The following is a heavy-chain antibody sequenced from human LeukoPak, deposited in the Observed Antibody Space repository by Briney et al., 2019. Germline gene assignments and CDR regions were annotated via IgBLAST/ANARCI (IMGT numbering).Heavy chain of an antibody. CDR1: GYTFTSYD. Sequence: ASVKVSCKASGYTFTSYDINWVRQATGQELEWMGWMNPNSGNTGYAQKFQGRVSMTRNTSISTAYMELSSLRSEDTAVYYCSIVGAIDFDYWGQGTLVTVSS. CDR3: SIVGAIDFDY. V-gene: IGHV1-8*01. J-gene: IGHJ4*02. D-gene: IGHD1-26*01. CDR2: MNPNSGNT.